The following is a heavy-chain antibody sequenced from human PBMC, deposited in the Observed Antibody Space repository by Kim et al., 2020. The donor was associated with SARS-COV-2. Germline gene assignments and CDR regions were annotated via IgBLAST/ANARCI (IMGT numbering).Heavy chain of an antibody. V-gene: IGHV3-20*01. CDR3: ARVGMYYYDSSGDEGGNWFDP. CDR2: INWNGGST. Sequence: GGSPRLSCAASGFTFDDYGMSWVRQAPGKGLEWVSGINWNGGSTGYADSVKGRFTISRDNAKNSLYLQMNSLRAEDTALYHCARVGMYYYDSSGDEGGNWFDPWGQGTLVTVSS. J-gene: IGHJ5*02. D-gene: IGHD3-22*01. CDR1: GFTFDDYG.